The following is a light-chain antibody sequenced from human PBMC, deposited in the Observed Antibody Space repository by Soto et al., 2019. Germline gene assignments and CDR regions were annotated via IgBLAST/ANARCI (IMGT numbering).Light chain of an antibody. V-gene: IGKV3-15*01. Sequence: EIVMTQSPATLSVSPGERATLSCRASQSVSSNLAWYQQKPGQAPRRLIYGASTRATGIPARFSGSGSGPEFTLTISSLQSEDFAGYYCQQYNNWPTWTFGQGTKVEIK. CDR3: QQYNNWPTWT. J-gene: IGKJ1*01. CDR2: GAS. CDR1: QSVSSN.